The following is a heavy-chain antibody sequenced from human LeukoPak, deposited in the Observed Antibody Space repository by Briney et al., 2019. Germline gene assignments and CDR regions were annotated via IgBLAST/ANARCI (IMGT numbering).Heavy chain of an antibody. D-gene: IGHD6-19*01. CDR3: ARVAGYSSGWYFDY. CDR1: GGSFSGYY. Sequence: PSETLSLTCAVYGGSFSGYYWSWIRQPPGKGLEWIGEIYHSGSTNYNPSLKSRVTISVDKSKNQFSLKLSSVTAADTAVYYCARVAGYSSGWYFDYWGQGTLVTVSS. V-gene: IGHV4-34*01. J-gene: IGHJ4*02. CDR2: IYHSGST.